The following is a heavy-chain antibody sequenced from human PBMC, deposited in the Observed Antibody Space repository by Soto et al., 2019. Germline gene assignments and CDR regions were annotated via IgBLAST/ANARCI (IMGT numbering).Heavy chain of an antibody. D-gene: IGHD3-16*02. CDR2: FDPEDGET. Sequence: ASVKVSCKVSGYTLTELSMHWVRQAPGKGLEWMGGFDPEDGETIYAQKFQGRVTMTEDTSTDTAYMELSSLRSEDTAVYYCATLEDYDYVWGSYRPDNFDYWGQGTLVTVSS. CDR1: GYTLTELS. CDR3: ATLEDYDYVWGSYRPDNFDY. V-gene: IGHV1-24*01. J-gene: IGHJ4*02.